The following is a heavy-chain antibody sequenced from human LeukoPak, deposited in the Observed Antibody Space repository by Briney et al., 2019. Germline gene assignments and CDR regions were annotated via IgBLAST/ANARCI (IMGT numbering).Heavy chain of an antibody. J-gene: IGHJ3*02. V-gene: IGHV3-30-3*01. CDR3: ARGDSSGHDAFDI. CDR1: GFTFSSYA. D-gene: IGHD6-19*01. Sequence: GGSLRLSCAASGFTFSSYAMHWVRRAPGKGLEWVAVISYDGSNKYYADSVKGRFTISRDNSKNTLYLQMNSLRAEDTAVYYCARGDSSGHDAFDIWGQGTMVTVSS. CDR2: ISYDGSNK.